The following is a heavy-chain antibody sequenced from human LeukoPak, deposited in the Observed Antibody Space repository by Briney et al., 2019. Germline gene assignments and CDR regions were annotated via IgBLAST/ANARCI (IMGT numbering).Heavy chain of an antibody. Sequence: GESLKISCKTSGYSFTTHWIGWVRQMHGKGLECMGIIYPGDSDTRYSPSFQGQVTISADKSISTAYLQWSSLKASDTAMYYCATRTVVGGYDAFDLWGQGTMVTVSS. J-gene: IGHJ3*01. D-gene: IGHD4-23*01. CDR1: GYSFTTHW. CDR2: IYPGDSDT. CDR3: ATRTVVGGYDAFDL. V-gene: IGHV5-51*01.